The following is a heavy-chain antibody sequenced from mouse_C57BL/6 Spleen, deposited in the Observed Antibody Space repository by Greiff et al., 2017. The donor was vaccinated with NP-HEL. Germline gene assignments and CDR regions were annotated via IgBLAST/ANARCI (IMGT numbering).Heavy chain of an antibody. CDR3: ARDGYPGGY. Sequence: DVQLQESGPGLVKPSQSLSLTCSVTGYSITSGYYWNWIRQFPGNKLEWMGYISYDGSNNYNPSLKNRISITRDTSKNQFFLKLNSVTTEDTATYYCARDGYPGGYWGQGTTLTVSS. D-gene: IGHD2-2*01. CDR2: ISYDGSN. J-gene: IGHJ2*01. V-gene: IGHV3-6*01. CDR1: GYSITSGYY.